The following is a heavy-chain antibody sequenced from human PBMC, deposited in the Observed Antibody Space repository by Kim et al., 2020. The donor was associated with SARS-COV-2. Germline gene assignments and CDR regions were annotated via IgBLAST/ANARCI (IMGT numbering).Heavy chain of an antibody. CDR3: ARVYNGPYFYMDV. Sequence: GSLRLSCAASGFTFSSYEMNWVRQAPGKGLEWVSYITSSANTVYYTASVKGRFAISRDNAKNSLYLQMNSLRAEDTAVYYCARVYNGPYFYMDVWGKGTTVTVS. V-gene: IGHV3-48*03. CDR2: ITSSANTV. CDR1: GFTFSSYE. D-gene: IGHD1-1*01. J-gene: IGHJ6*03.